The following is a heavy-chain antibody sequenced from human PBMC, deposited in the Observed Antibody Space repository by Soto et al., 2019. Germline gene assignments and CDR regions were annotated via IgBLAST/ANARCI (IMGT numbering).Heavy chain of an antibody. D-gene: IGHD4-17*01. J-gene: IGHJ5*02. CDR1: GFTFSGYY. CDR2: MSSSGSSI. V-gene: IGHV3-11*01. CDR3: ARGHDYDEYGWFDP. Sequence: QVQLVESGGGVVKPGGSLRLSCAASGFTFSGYYMSWIRQAPGKGLEWVSYMSSSGSSIYYADSVKGRFTISRDNAKNSLSMQMHRLRVEDAAVYDCARGHDYDEYGWFDPWRRGPLVTFS.